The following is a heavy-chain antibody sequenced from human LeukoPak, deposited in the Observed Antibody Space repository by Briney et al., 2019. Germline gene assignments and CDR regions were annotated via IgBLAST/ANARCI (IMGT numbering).Heavy chain of an antibody. CDR2: ISGGSDII. V-gene: IGHV3-48*01. CDR3: ARYGSGRNYIDPFDF. J-gene: IGHJ4*02. CDR1: GFTFSSYA. Sequence: GGSLRLSCAASGFTFSSYAMNWVRQAPGKGLEWISHISGGSDIIEYADSVRGRFTISRDNGRGSLYLQMNSLRVEDTAVYYCARYGSGRNYIDPFDFWGQGTLVAVSS. D-gene: IGHD3-10*01.